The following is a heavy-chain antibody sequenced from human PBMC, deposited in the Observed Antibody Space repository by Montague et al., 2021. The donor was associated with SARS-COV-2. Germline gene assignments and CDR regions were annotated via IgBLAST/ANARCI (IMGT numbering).Heavy chain of an antibody. D-gene: IGHD6-19*01. Sequence: TLSLTCTVSGRSISKGSCYWTWIRQPAGAGLEWIGHIYTSGSTKYNPSLKSRVTVSVDTSHNQFSLKLSSVSAADTAVYYCARARGGEGIAVRTFDSWGQGTLVSVSS. J-gene: IGHJ4*02. CDR1: GRSISKGSCY. CDR3: ARARGGEGIAVRTFDS. V-gene: IGHV4-61*09. CDR2: IYTSGST.